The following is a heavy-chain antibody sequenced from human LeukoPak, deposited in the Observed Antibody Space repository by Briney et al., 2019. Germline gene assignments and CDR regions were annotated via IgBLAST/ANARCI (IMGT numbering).Heavy chain of an antibody. CDR2: IGSSGGYI. Sequence: GESLRVSCVDYGFIFSTYSMSWVRQAPGKGVELVSTIGSSGGYIYYADSVSRRFTISRDNAKNSLYLEINSLRPEDTAVYYCVRWVYYSNDYWGQGTLVTVSS. CDR1: GFIFSTYS. D-gene: IGHD4-11*01. CDR3: VRWVYYSNDY. J-gene: IGHJ4*02. V-gene: IGHV3-21*01.